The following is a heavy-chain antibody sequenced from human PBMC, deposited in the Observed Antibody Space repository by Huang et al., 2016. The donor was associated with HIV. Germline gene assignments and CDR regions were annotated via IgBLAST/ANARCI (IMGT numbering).Heavy chain of an antibody. CDR1: GFIFNDFA. CDR3: SPSGDDYFYFYMDV. Sequence: QLVESGGDSVQSGRSLRLSCRGSGFIFNDFAIKWFRQSPGKGVEWRGFVRSKAFGGASKSAPSVKDRFTVSRDEAKKVAFLQMDNLQVDDTAIYYCSPSGDDYFYFYMDVWGNGTTVIVS. J-gene: IGHJ6*03. CDR2: VRSKAFGGAS. V-gene: IGHV3-49*03. D-gene: IGHD4-17*01.